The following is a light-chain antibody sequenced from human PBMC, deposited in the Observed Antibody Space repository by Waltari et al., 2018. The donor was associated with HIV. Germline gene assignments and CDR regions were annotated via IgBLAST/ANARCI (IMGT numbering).Light chain of an antibody. J-gene: IGKJ5*01. V-gene: IGKV3-15*01. CDR3: QQYNSWPIT. Sequence: EKVMTQSPATLSVSPGERATLSCRASQRVSSNLAWYQQKPGQAPRLLIYDASTRATGIPGRFSGSGSGTEFTLTISSLQSEDFAVYYCQQYNSWPITFGQGTRLEIK. CDR1: QRVSSN. CDR2: DAS.